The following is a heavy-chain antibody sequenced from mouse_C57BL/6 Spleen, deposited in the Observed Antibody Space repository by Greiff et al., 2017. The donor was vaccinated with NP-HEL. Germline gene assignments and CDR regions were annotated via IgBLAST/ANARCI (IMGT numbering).Heavy chain of an antibody. CDR2: IYPGDGDT. D-gene: IGHD1-1*01. V-gene: IGHV1-82*01. J-gene: IGHJ2*01. Sequence: QVQLKQSGPELVKPGASVKISCKASGYAFSSSWMNWVKQRPGKGLEWIGRIYPGDGDTNYNGKFKGKATLTADKSSSTAYMQLSSLTSEDSAVYFCARWDPYYYGSPHYFDYWGQGTTLTVSS. CDR3: ARWDPYYYGSPHYFDY. CDR1: GYAFSSSW.